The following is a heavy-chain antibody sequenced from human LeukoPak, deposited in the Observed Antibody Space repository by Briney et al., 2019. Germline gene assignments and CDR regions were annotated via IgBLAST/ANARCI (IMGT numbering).Heavy chain of an antibody. V-gene: IGHV3-30*18. CDR1: GFTFSSYG. D-gene: IGHD2-15*01. CDR3: AKDVGILGYCSGGSCYSGDAFDI. Sequence: GRSLRLSCAASGFTFSSYGMHWVRQAPGKGLEWVAVISYDGSNKYYADSVKGRFTISRDNSKNTLYLQMNSLRAEDTAVYYCAKDVGILGYCSGGSCYSGDAFDIWGQGTMVTVSS. J-gene: IGHJ3*02. CDR2: ISYDGSNK.